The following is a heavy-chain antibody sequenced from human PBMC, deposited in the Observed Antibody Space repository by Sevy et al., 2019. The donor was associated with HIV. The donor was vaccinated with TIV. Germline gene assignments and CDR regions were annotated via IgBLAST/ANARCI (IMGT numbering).Heavy chain of an antibody. Sequence: GGSLRLSCAASGFTFDDYAMSWVRQAPGKGLEWVSGINWSGSNTGYVDSVKGRFTISRDSAKTSLYLQMNSVRTEDSALYYCARNTYYYDTTGFGAFDIWGQGTMVTVSS. CDR2: INWSGSNT. CDR3: ARNTYYYDTTGFGAFDI. V-gene: IGHV3-20*04. CDR1: GFTFDDYA. D-gene: IGHD3-22*01. J-gene: IGHJ3*02.